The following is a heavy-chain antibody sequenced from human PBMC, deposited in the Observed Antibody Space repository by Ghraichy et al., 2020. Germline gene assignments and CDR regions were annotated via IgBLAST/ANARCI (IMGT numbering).Heavy chain of an antibody. V-gene: IGHV3-11*01. CDR2: ISSSGSTI. D-gene: IGHD6-13*01. Sequence: GGSLRLSCAASGFTFSDYYMSWIRQAPGKGLEWVSYISSSGSTIYYADSVKGRFTISRENAKNSLYLQMNSLRAEDTAVYYCARDEGAAAANYYGMDVWGQGTRVTVSS. J-gene: IGHJ6*02. CDR1: GFTFSDYY. CDR3: ARDEGAAAANYYGMDV.